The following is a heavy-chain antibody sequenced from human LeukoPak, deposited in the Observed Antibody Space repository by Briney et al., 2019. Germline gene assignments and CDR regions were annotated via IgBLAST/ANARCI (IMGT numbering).Heavy chain of an antibody. CDR3: AREGSINFPVDH. J-gene: IGHJ4*02. Sequence: PSETLSLTCTVSGGSISSSSYYWGWIRQPPGKGLEWIGSIYYSGSTYYNPSLKSRVTISVNTSKNQFSLKLSSVTAADTAVYYCAREGSINFPVDHWGQGTLVTVSS. CDR2: IYYSGST. CDR1: GGSISSSSYY. V-gene: IGHV4-39*01. D-gene: IGHD1-1*01.